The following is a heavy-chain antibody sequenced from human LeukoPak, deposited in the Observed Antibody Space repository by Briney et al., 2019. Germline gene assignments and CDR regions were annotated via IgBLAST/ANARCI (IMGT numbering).Heavy chain of an antibody. CDR3: ARENRYCGDDCSPGWFDP. J-gene: IGHJ5*02. CDR1: GGSISSYY. Sequence: SETLSLTCTVSGGSISSYYWNWIRQPPGKGLEWIGYIHYSGTNYYNPSLKSRVTISVDTSKNQFSLKLSSVTAADTAVYYCARENRYCGDDCSPGWFDPWGQGTLVTVSS. V-gene: IGHV4-59*12. D-gene: IGHD2-21*02. CDR2: IHYSGTN.